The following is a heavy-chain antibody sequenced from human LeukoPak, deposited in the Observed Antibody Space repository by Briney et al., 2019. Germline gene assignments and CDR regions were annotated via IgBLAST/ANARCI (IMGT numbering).Heavy chain of an antibody. V-gene: IGHV3-11*04. D-gene: IGHD3-16*01. CDR1: GFSFSDYY. CDR2: ISSSGSTI. J-gene: IGHJ5*02. CDR3: ARDLYHYDYVWGSSRWFDP. Sequence: GGSLRLSCAASGFSFSDYYMSWIRQAPGKGVEWVSYISSSGSTIYYADSVKGRFHNSRDNAKNSLYLQMNSLRAEDTAVYYCARDLYHYDYVWGSSRWFDPWGQGTLVTVSS.